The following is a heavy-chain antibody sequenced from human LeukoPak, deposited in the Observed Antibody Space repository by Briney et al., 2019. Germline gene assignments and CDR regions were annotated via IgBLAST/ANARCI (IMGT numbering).Heavy chain of an antibody. Sequence: PGRSLRLSCAASGFTFDDYAMHWVRQAPGKGLEWVSGISWNSGSIGYADSVKGRFTISRDNAKNSLYLQMNSLRAEDTAVYYCAKGGEWEPVDYWGQGTLVTVSS. CDR2: ISWNSGSI. CDR3: AKGGEWEPVDY. V-gene: IGHV3-9*01. D-gene: IGHD1-26*01. J-gene: IGHJ4*02. CDR1: GFTFDDYA.